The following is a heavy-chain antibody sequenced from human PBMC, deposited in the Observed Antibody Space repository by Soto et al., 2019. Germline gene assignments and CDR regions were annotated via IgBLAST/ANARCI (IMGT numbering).Heavy chain of an antibody. V-gene: IGHV1-69*06. D-gene: IGHD3-3*01. J-gene: IGHJ4*02. CDR1: GGTFSSYA. CDR3: AGSSRFLEWVLIDY. Sequence: QVQLVQSGAEVKKPGSSVKVSCKASGGTFSSYAISWVRQAPGQGLEWMGGMIPIFGTANYAQKFQGRVTITADKSTSTAYMELSRLRSEDTAVYYCAGSSRFLEWVLIDYWGQGTLVTVSS. CDR2: MIPIFGTA.